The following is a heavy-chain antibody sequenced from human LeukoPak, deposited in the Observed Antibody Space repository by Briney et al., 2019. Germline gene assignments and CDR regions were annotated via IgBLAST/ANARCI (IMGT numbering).Heavy chain of an antibody. Sequence: GGSLRLSCTGSGFTFTTYALHWVRQGPGKGPEWVAVVSYDGRIKYYADSVKGRFTISRDNSKNTLHLQMNSLRTEDTAFYYCARVGSGSYLKGYFDYWGQGTQVSVSS. CDR2: VSYDGRIK. D-gene: IGHD3-16*02. CDR3: ARVGSGSYLKGYFDY. J-gene: IGHJ4*02. V-gene: IGHV3-30*04. CDR1: GFTFTTYA.